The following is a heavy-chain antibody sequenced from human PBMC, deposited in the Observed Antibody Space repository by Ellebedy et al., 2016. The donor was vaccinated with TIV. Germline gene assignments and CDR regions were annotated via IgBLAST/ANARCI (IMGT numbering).Heavy chain of an antibody. Sequence: GESLKISCAASGFTFSSYWMSWVRQAPGKGPEWVANTTPDGGGKYYVDSVKGRFTVSRDNAKNSLSLQMNSLRAEDTAVYYCAREGTGIFDWWGQGTLVTVSS. J-gene: IGHJ4*02. CDR1: GFTFSSYW. CDR2: TTPDGGGK. CDR3: AREGTGIFDW. V-gene: IGHV3-7*03. D-gene: IGHD3-9*01.